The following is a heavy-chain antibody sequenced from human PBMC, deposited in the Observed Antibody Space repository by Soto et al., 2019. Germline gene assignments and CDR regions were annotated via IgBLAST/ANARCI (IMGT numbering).Heavy chain of an antibody. CDR2: ISDSGGST. CDR3: AKELSYNSGRPFDY. J-gene: IGHJ4*02. CDR1: GFAFSTYA. V-gene: IGHV3-23*01. D-gene: IGHD3-10*01. Sequence: VQLLESGGGLVQPGGSLTLSCAASGFAFSTYAMTWVRQAPGRGLEWVSSISDSGGSTFYADSVKGRFTVSRGNSKNTLYLQMNSLRAEDTALYYCAKELSYNSGRPFDYWGQGTLVTVSS.